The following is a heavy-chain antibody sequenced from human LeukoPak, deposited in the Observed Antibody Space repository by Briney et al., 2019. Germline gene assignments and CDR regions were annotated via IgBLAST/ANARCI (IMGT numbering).Heavy chain of an antibody. CDR2: IYPGDSDT. Sequence: GESLKITCKGSGYTFTSYWTAWVRQMPGKGLEWMGIIYPGDSDTRYSPSFQGQVTISADKSISTAYLQWSSLKASDTAMYYCTRVYGYYVDYWGQGTLVTVSS. CDR3: TRVYGYYVDY. J-gene: IGHJ4*02. V-gene: IGHV5-51*01. CDR1: GYTFTSYW. D-gene: IGHD3-10*01.